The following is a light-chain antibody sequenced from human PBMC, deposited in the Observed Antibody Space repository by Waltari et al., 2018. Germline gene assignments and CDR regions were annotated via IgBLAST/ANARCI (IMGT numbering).Light chain of an antibody. Sequence: QSVLTQPPSVSGAPGQTVTISCTGSSSNIGADYGVHWYQQLPGTAPKPRIDNGANRPSGVPDRFSGSRSGTSASLAITGLQAEDEADYFCHSYDRSLDGVVFGGGTKLTVL. J-gene: IGLJ2*01. CDR3: HSYDRSLDGVV. V-gene: IGLV1-40*01. CDR1: SSNIGADYG. CDR2: NGA.